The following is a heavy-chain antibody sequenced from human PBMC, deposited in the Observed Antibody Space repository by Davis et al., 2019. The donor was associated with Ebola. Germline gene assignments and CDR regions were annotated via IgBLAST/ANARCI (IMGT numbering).Heavy chain of an antibody. D-gene: IGHD1-26*01. CDR2: INHSGST. CDR1: GASFSGYY. J-gene: IGHJ4*02. CDR3: ARGGGKVGATGDY. V-gene: IGHV4-34*01. Sequence: MPGGSLRLSCAVYGASFSGYYWNWIRQPPGKGLEWIGEINHSGSTNYSPSLKSRVTISVDTSKNQFSLRVSSVTAADTAVYYCARGGGKVGATGDYWGQGTLVTVSS.